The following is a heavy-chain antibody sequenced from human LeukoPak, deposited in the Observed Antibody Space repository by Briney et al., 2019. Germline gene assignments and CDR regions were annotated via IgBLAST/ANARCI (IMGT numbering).Heavy chain of an antibody. Sequence: SETLSLTCTVSGGSISSSSYYWGWIRQPPGKGLEWIGSIYYSGSTYYNPSLKSRVTISVDTSKNQFSLKLSSVTAADTAVYYCVRDKNYFGSRRSNPFCFDPWGQGTLVTVSS. D-gene: IGHD3-10*01. J-gene: IGHJ5*02. CDR2: IYYSGST. CDR1: GGSISSSSYY. V-gene: IGHV4-39*07. CDR3: VRDKNYFGSRRSNPFCFDP.